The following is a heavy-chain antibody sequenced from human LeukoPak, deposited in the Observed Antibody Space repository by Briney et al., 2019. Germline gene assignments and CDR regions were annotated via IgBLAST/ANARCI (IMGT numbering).Heavy chain of an antibody. D-gene: IGHD6-19*01. V-gene: IGHV4-61*05. CDR2: IYYSGST. J-gene: IGHJ4*02. CDR3: ARVPNSGWYYFDY. Sequence: SETLSLTCTVSGGSISSSSYYWGWIRQPPGKGLEWIGYIYYSGSTSYNPSLKSRVTISVGTSKNQFSLKLSSVTAADTAVYYCARVPNSGWYYFDYWGQGTLVTVSS. CDR1: GGSISSSSYY.